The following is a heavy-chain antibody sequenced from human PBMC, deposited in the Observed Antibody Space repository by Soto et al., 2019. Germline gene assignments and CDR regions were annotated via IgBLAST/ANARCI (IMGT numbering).Heavy chain of an antibody. CDR2: IYPGDSDT. CDR1: GYSFGHFW. V-gene: IGHV5-51*01. D-gene: IGHD3-22*01. CDR3: VRQGYYHDSRGYYLLGFAS. J-gene: IGHJ4*02. Sequence: GESLKISCKGSGYSFGHFWIGWVRQMPGKGLEWMGIIYPGDSDTRYSPSFQGQVTISADKSIRTAYLQWSSLNSSDTAMYYCVRQGYYHDSRGYYLLGFASWGQGTPVTVSS.